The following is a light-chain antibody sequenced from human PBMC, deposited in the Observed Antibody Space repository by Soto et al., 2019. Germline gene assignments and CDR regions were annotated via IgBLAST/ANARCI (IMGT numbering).Light chain of an antibody. CDR3: SSYAGSNNFV. CDR1: SSDVGGYNY. Sequence: QSVLTQPPSASGSPGQSVTISCTGTSSDVGGYNYVSWYQQHPGKAPKLMIYEVSKRPSGVPDRFSGSKSGNTASLTVSGLQAEDEGDYYCSSYAGSNNFVFGGGTKVTVL. V-gene: IGLV2-8*01. CDR2: EVS. J-gene: IGLJ2*01.